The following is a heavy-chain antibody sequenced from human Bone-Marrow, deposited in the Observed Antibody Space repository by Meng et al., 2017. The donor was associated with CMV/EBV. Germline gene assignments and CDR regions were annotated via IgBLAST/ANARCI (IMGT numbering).Heavy chain of an antibody. J-gene: IGHJ4*02. D-gene: IGHD6-13*01. Sequence: SEFTFTIYAMRWVRQAPGEGLEWVSTISGTGGSTYYADSVKGRFTISRDNSKNTLYLQMNSLRAEDTAVYYCAKGESGSSWYLGGDYWGQGTLVTVSS. CDR1: EFTFTIYA. CDR2: ISGTGGST. CDR3: AKGESGSSWYLGGDY. V-gene: IGHV3-23*01.